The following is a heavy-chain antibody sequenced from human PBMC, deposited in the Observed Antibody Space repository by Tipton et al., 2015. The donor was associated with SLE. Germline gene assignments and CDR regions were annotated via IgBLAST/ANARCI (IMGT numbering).Heavy chain of an antibody. CDR3: TRAPHSFDY. CDR2: INTDGSTT. V-gene: IGHV3-74*01. J-gene: IGHJ4*02. CDR1: GFTFSSYW. Sequence: SLRLSCAASGFTFSSYWMHWVRQVPGKGLVWVSHINTDGSTTNYADSVKGRFTISRDNAKNTLYLQMNSRTADDAAVYYCTRAPHSFDYWGQGALVAVSS.